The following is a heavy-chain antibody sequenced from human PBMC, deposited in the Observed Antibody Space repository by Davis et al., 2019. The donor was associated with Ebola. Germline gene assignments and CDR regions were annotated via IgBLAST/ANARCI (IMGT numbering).Heavy chain of an antibody. CDR2: IYYSGST. CDR3: ARGFALWFRIDY. J-gene: IGHJ4*02. V-gene: IGHV4-34*01. D-gene: IGHD3-10*01. Sequence: SGTLCLSCTASGFTVSSNYMSWVRQAPGKGLEWIGEIYYSGSTNYNPSLKSRVTISVDTSKNQFSLKLSSVTAADTAVYYCARGFALWFRIDYWGQGTLVTVSS. CDR1: GFTVSSNY.